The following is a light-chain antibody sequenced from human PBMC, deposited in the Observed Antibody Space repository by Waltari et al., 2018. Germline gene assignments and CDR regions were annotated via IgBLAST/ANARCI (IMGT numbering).Light chain of an antibody. CDR1: QGINSW. Sequence: DIQMTQSPSSVSASVGDRVHITCRASQGINSWLAWYQQKPGKAPKLLIYFASSLQSGVPSRFSGSGSGTDFTLTISSLQPEDFATYYCQQADSFPVTFGQGTRLEIK. V-gene: IGKV1-12*01. CDR2: FAS. J-gene: IGKJ5*01. CDR3: QQADSFPVT.